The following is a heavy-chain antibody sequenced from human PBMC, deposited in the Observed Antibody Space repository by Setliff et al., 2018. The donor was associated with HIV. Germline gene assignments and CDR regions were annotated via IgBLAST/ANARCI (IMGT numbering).Heavy chain of an antibody. CDR3: ATERYQLRYNSYYYYYGMDV. D-gene: IGHD2-2*02. V-gene: IGHV1-46*01. CDR1: GGTFSSYA. J-gene: IGHJ6*02. CDR2: IYPGGARR. Sequence: ASVKVSCKASGGTFSSYAISWVRQAPGQGLEWMGIIYPGGARRSYAQKFQGRVTMTWDTSTSTVYMELSRLTSEDTAVYYCATERYQLRYNSYYYYYGMDVWGQGTTVTV.